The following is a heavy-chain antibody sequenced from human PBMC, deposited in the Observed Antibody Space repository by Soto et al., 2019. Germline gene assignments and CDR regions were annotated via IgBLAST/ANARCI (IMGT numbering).Heavy chain of an antibody. V-gene: IGHV3-30*18. J-gene: IGHJ3*02. D-gene: IGHD2-15*01. CDR3: AKDRLGYCSGGSCYPHDAFDI. Sequence: GGSLRLSCAASGFTFSSYFMHWVRQAPGKGLEWVAVISYDGSNKYYADSVKGRFTISRDNPKNTLYLQMNSLRAEDTAVYYCAKDRLGYCSGGSCYPHDAFDIWGQGTMVTVSS. CDR2: ISYDGSNK. CDR1: GFTFSSYF.